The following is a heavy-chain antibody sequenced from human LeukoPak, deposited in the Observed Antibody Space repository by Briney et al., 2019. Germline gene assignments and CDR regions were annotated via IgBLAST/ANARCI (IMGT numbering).Heavy chain of an antibody. CDR2: IYYSGST. CDR1: GGSISSGSYY. J-gene: IGHJ4*02. V-gene: IGHV4-61*10. Sequence: PSETLSLTCTVSGGSISSGSYYWSWIRQPAGKGLEWIGYIYYSGSTNYNPSLKSRVTISVDTSKNQFSLKLRFVTAADTAVYYCARHAYYYDSSGYLPYYFDYWGQGTLVTVSS. D-gene: IGHD3-22*01. CDR3: ARHAYYYDSSGYLPYYFDY.